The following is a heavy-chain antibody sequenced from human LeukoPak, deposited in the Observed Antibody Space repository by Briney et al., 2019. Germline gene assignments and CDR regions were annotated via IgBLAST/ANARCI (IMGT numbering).Heavy chain of an antibody. CDR2: IYYSGST. J-gene: IGHJ4*02. Sequence: SETLSLTCTVSGGSISSYYWSWIRQPPGKGLEWIGYIYYSGSTNYNPSLKSRVTISVDTSKNRFSLKLSSVTAADTAVYYCARGDYGDPFDYWGQGTLVTVSS. V-gene: IGHV4-59*01. CDR1: GGSISSYY. CDR3: ARGDYGDPFDY. D-gene: IGHD4-17*01.